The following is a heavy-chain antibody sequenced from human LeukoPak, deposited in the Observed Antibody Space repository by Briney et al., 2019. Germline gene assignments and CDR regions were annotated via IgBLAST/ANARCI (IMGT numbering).Heavy chain of an antibody. V-gene: IGHV3-49*03. D-gene: IGHD6-19*01. Sequence: GGSLRLSCTASGFTFGDYAMSWFRQAPGKGLEWVGFIRSKAYGGTTEYAASVKGRFTISRDDSKSIAYLQMNSLKTEDTAVYYCTRGSSGWPNYFDYWGQGTLVTVSS. CDR3: TRGSSGWPNYFDY. J-gene: IGHJ4*02. CDR1: GFTFGDYA. CDR2: IRSKAYGGTT.